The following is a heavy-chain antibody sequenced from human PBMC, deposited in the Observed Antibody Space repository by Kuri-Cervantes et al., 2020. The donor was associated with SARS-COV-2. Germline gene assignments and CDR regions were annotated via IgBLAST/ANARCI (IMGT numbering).Heavy chain of an antibody. V-gene: IGHV4-39*01. Sequence: ESLKISCTVSGGSISSSSYYWGWIRQPPGKGLEWIGSIYYSGSTYYNPSLKSRVTISVDTSKNQFSLKLSSVTAADTAVYYCAVIWSGSYYYYMDVWGKGTTVTVSS. CDR2: IYYSGST. D-gene: IGHD3-3*01. J-gene: IGHJ6*03. CDR1: GGSISSSSYY. CDR3: AVIWSGSYYYYMDV.